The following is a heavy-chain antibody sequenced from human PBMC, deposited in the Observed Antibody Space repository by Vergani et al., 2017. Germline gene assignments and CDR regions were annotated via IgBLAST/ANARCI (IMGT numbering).Heavy chain of an antibody. CDR2: IQFDGSNQ. Sequence: QVQLVESGGGVVQRGGSLKLFCSTSGFTLSNYDKQWIRQRTGKGLDFVAFIQFDGSNQYYADSVKGRFTLSRDFSKNTLYLQMNSLRTDDTATYYCAKHFRGWGIDYWGQGTQVIVSS. CDR1: GFTLSNYD. J-gene: IGHJ4*02. CDR3: AKHFRGWGIDY. V-gene: IGHV3-30*02. D-gene: IGHD3-16*01.